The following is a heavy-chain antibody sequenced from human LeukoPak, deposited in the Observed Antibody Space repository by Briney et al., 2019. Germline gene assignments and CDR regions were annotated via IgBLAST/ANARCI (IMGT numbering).Heavy chain of an antibody. Sequence: PGGSLRLSCAASGFTFSSYSMNWVRQAPGKGLEWVSYISSSSSTIYYADSVKGRFTISRDNSKNSLYLQMNSLRTEDTALYYCAKDWDGYSMDYWGQGTLVTVSS. D-gene: IGHD2-2*03. CDR3: AKDWDGYSMDY. CDR1: GFTFSSYS. V-gene: IGHV3-48*04. J-gene: IGHJ4*02. CDR2: ISSSSSTI.